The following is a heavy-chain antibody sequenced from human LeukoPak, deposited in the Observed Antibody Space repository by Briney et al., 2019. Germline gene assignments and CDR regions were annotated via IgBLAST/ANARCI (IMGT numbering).Heavy chain of an antibody. CDR3: SRTGPGSCRGCSCYSNY. CDR1: GYTFTNFG. J-gene: IGHJ4*02. Sequence: ASVKVSCKASGYTFTNFGISWVRQAPGQGLEWMGWISAYNGNTNYAQKLQGRITMTTDTSTNTAYMELRSLRSDDTAVYYCSRTGPGSCRGCSCYSNYWGQGTLVTGSS. D-gene: IGHD2-15*01. CDR2: ISAYNGNT. V-gene: IGHV1-18*01.